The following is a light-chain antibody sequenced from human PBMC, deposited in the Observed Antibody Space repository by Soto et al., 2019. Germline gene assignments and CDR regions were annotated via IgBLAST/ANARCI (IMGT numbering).Light chain of an antibody. V-gene: IGLV2-14*03. Sequence: QSVLTQPASVSGSPGQSITITCTGSNNDIGADKFVSWYQQHPGEAPKLIIFDVSNRPSGVSHRFSGSKSGNTASLTISRLQAEDESDYYCTSFTTNLSFVFATGTKLTVL. CDR1: NNDIGADKF. CDR2: DVS. J-gene: IGLJ1*01. CDR3: TSFTTNLSFV.